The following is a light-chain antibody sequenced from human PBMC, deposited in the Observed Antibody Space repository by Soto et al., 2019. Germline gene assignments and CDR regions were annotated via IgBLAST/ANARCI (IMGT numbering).Light chain of an antibody. J-gene: IGLJ1*01. CDR3: CSYAGSSTFPYV. Sequence: QSVLTQPASVSGSPVQSITISCTGTSSDVGSYNLVSWYQQHPGKAPKLMIYEVSKRPSGVSNRFSGSKSGNTASLTISGLQAEDEADYYCCSYAGSSTFPYVFGTGTKLTVL. V-gene: IGLV2-23*02. CDR1: SSDVGSYNL. CDR2: EVS.